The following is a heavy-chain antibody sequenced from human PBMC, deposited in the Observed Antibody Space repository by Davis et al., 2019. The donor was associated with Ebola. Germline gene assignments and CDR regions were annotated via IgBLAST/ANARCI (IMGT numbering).Heavy chain of an antibody. J-gene: IGHJ5*02. V-gene: IGHV5-51*01. CDR2: IYPGDSDI. Sequence: GESLKISCQASGYTFTSYWIGWVRQMPGKGLEWLGIIYPGDSDIRYSPSFQGQVTISADKSTNTAYLQWSSLKASDTAMYYCARSIVGGKSGRWFDPWGQGTLVTVSS. D-gene: IGHD4-23*01. CDR1: GYTFTSYW. CDR3: ARSIVGGKSGRWFDP.